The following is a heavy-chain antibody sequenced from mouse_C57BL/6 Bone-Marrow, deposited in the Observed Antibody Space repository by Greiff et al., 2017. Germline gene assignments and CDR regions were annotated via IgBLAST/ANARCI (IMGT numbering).Heavy chain of an antibody. CDR3: ARAWAV. J-gene: IGHJ2*01. D-gene: IGHD4-1*01. Sequence: VQLQQSGAELAKPGASVKLSCKASGYTFTSYWMHWVKQRPGQGLEWIGYINPSSGYTKYNQKFKDKVTLTADKSSSTAYMQLGSLTYEDSAFYSCARAWAVWGQGTTRTVSS. CDR2: INPSSGYT. CDR1: GYTFTSYW. V-gene: IGHV1-7*01.